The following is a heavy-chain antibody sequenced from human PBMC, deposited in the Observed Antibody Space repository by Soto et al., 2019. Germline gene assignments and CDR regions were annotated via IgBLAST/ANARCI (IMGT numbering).Heavy chain of an antibody. CDR2: IWYDGSNK. J-gene: IGHJ4*02. CDR1: GFTFSSYG. D-gene: IGHD1-26*01. V-gene: IGHV3-33*01. CDR3: ARDGTRELFHYFDY. Sequence: QVQLVESGGGVVQPGRSLRLSCAASGFTFSSYGMHWVRQAPGKGLEWVAVIWYDGSNKYYADSVKGRFTISRDNSKNTLYLQMNSLRAEDTAVYYCARDGTRELFHYFDYWGQGTLVTVSS.